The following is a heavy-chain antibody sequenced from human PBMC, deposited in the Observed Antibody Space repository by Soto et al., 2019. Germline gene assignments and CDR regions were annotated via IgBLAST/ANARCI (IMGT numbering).Heavy chain of an antibody. Sequence: GGSLRLSCAASGFTVSSNYMSWVRQAPGKGLEWVSVIYSGGSTYYADSVKGRFTISRHNSKNTLYLQMNSLRAEDTAVYYCARAYYDILTGYYYDAFDIWGQGTMVTVSS. CDR2: IYSGGST. CDR1: GFTVSSNY. D-gene: IGHD3-9*01. CDR3: ARAYYDILTGYYYDAFDI. V-gene: IGHV3-53*04. J-gene: IGHJ3*02.